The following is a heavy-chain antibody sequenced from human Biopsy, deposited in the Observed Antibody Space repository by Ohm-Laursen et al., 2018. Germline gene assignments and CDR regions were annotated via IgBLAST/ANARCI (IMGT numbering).Heavy chain of an antibody. V-gene: IGHV1-46*01. CDR1: GYNFPTHY. J-gene: IGHJ4*02. CDR2: INPRSGST. Sequence: GASVKVSCKASGYNFPTHYMHWVRQAPGQGLEWMAMINPRSGSTFYAQKFQDRVTMTRDTSTSTAYMELSSLRSEDTAVYYCAADINVWNVNYWGQGTQVTVSS. CDR3: AADINVWNVNY. D-gene: IGHD1-1*01.